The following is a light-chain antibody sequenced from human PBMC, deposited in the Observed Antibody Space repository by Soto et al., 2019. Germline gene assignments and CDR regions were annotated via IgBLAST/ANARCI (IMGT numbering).Light chain of an antibody. Sequence: QSVLTQPPSVSGAPGQRVTISCTGSSFNIGADYDVQWFQQLPGTAPKLLIYGNSNRPSGVPDRFSGSKSGTSASLAITGLQAEDEADYYCQSYDSSLSGNVFGTGTKVTVL. CDR2: GNS. J-gene: IGLJ1*01. V-gene: IGLV1-40*01. CDR3: QSYDSSLSGNV. CDR1: SFNIGADYD.